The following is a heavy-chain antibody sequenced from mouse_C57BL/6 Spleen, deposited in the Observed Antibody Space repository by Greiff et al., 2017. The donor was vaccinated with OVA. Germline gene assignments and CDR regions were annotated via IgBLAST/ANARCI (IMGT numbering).Heavy chain of an antibody. CDR1: GYAFSSYW. Sequence: VQLQQSGAELVKPGTSVKISCKASGYAFSSYWMNWVKPGKGLEWIGQIYPGDGDTNYNGKFKGKATLTADKSSSTAYMQLSSLTSEDSAVYFCARGWVNYSNYFDYWGQGTTLTVSS. J-gene: IGHJ2*01. CDR2: IYPGDGDT. V-gene: IGHV1-80*01. CDR3: ARGWVNYSNYFDY. D-gene: IGHD2-5*01.